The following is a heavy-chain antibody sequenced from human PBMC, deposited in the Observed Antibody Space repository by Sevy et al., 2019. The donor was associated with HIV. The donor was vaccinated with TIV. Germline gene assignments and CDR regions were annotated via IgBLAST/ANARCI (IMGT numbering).Heavy chain of an antibody. V-gene: IGHV3-33*06. Sequence: GGSLRLSCAVSGFTFNNYGMHWVRQAPGEGLEWLALIWYDGSNKYYADSVKGRFTISRDNVKNTLFLDMNSLRAEDTAIYYCAKDAGTYYLTYYFDSWGQGTLVTVSS. D-gene: IGHD1-26*01. CDR1: GFTFNNYG. CDR2: IWYDGSNK. CDR3: AKDAGTYYLTYYFDS. J-gene: IGHJ4*02.